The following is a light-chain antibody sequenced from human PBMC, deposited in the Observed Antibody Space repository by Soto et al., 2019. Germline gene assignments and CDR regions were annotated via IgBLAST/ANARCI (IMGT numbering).Light chain of an antibody. V-gene: IGKV3-20*01. J-gene: IGKJ4*01. CDR2: DES. CDR1: QSISITN. CDR3: QQYGRSPLS. Sequence: IVLTQSPGTLSLSPGERATLSCRASQSISITNVAWYQQKPGQAPRLLMYDESTRATGIPDRFSGSGSGTDFTRTISRMEPEDFAVYYCQQYGRSPLSFGGGTKVEIK.